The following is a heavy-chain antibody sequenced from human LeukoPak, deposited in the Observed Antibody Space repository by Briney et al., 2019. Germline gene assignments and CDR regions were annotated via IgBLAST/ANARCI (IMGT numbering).Heavy chain of an antibody. V-gene: IGHV3-48*03. Sequence: SGGSLRLSCAASGFTFGSYEMNWVRQAPGKGLEWVSYISSSGSTIYYADSVKGRFTISRDNAKNSLYLQMNSLRAEDTAVYYCARDSSGSYHYFDYWGQGTLVIVSS. J-gene: IGHJ4*02. CDR2: ISSSGSTI. CDR1: GFTFGSYE. CDR3: ARDSSGSYHYFDY. D-gene: IGHD3-10*01.